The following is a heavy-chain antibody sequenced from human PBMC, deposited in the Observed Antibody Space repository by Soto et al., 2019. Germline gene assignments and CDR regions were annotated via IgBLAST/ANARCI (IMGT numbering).Heavy chain of an antibody. CDR2: ISAYNGNT. D-gene: IGHD3-22*01. J-gene: IGHJ3*02. CDR1: GYTFTSYG. Sequence: ASVKVSCKASGYTFTSYGISWVRQAPGQGLEWMGWISAYNGNTNYAQKLQGRVTMTTDTSTSTAYMELRSLRSDDTAVYYCARDRRGNYYDSSGYRDPNAFDIWGQGTMVTVPS. CDR3: ARDRRGNYYDSSGYRDPNAFDI. V-gene: IGHV1-18*04.